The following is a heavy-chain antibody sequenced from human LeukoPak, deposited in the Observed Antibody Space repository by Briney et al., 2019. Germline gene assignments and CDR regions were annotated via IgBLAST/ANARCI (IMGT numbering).Heavy chain of an antibody. CDR3: AREERGLQHKNLDY. J-gene: IGHJ4*02. CDR2: INPSGGST. CDR1: GSTFTSYD. V-gene: IGHV1-46*01. Sequence: ASVKVSCEASGSTFTSYDINWVRQATGQGLEWMGIINPSGGSTSYAQKFQGRVTMTRDTSTSTVYMELSSLRSEDTAVYYCAREERGLQHKNLDYWGQGTLVTVSS. D-gene: IGHD5-24*01.